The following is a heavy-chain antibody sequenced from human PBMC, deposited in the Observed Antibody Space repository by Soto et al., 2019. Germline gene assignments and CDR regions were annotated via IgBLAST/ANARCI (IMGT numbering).Heavy chain of an antibody. CDR3: AKDLGWGKPYYYYAMDV. CDR1: GFIFSKYG. J-gene: IGHJ6*02. Sequence: QVQLVESGGGVVQPGRSLRLSCAASGFIFSKYGMHWVRQAPGKGLEWVAVISYDGSNKYYAESVKGRFIISRDKSENTLYLQMNSLRAEDTALYYCAKDLGWGKPYYYYAMDVWGQGTTVTVSS. D-gene: IGHD2-8*02. CDR2: ISYDGSNK. V-gene: IGHV3-30*18.